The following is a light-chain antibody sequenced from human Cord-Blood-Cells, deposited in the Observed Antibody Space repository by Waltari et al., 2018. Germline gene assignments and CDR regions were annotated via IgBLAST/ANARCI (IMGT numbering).Light chain of an antibody. V-gene: IGLV2-14*01. J-gene: IGLJ3*02. CDR3: SSYTSSSTWV. CDR1: SSDVGGYNS. Sequence: QSALTQPASVSRSPGQSITISCTGTSSDVGGYNSVSWYQQHPGKAPKLMIYDVSKRPSGVSNRFSGSKSGNTASLTISGLQAEDEADYYCSSYTSSSTWVFGGGTKLTVL. CDR2: DVS.